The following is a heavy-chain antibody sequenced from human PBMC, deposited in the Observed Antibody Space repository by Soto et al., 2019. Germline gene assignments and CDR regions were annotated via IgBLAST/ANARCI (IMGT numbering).Heavy chain of an antibody. J-gene: IGHJ5*02. CDR1: GGTFSSYA. Sequence: SVKVSCKASGGTFSSYAISWVRQAPGQGLEWMGGIIPIFGTANYAQKFQGRVTITADESTSTAYMELSSLRSEDTAVYYCARDLDSYSSGWSEGNWFDPWGQGTLVTVYS. CDR2: IIPIFGTA. D-gene: IGHD6-19*01. CDR3: ARDLDSYSSGWSEGNWFDP. V-gene: IGHV1-69*13.